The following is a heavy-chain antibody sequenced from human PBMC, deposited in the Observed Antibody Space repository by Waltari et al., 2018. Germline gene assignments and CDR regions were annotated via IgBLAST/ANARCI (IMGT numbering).Heavy chain of an antibody. V-gene: IGHV4-34*01. CDR3: ASFYYYGSGSSDY. CDR2: INHSGST. Sequence: QVQLQQWGAGLLKPSETLSLTCAVYGGSFSGYYWSWIRQPPGKGLEWIGEINHSGSTNYNPSLKSRVTISVDTSKNQFSLKLSSVTAADTAVYYCASFYYYGSGSSDYWGQGTLVTVS. J-gene: IGHJ4*02. CDR1: GGSFSGYY. D-gene: IGHD3-10*01.